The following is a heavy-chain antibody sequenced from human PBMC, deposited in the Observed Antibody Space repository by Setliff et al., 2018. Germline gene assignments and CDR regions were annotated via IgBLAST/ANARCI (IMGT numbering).Heavy chain of an antibody. CDR3: SSYLVS. J-gene: IGHJ4*02. CDR2: IDHASSNI. CDR1: GFAFSNYG. Sequence: GGSLRLSCLASGFAFSNYGMNWVRQAPGKGLEWLSFIDHASSNIQYADSVRGRFTVSRDNARNLLYLQMNSLRVDDTAVYYCSSYLVSWGQGALVTVSS. V-gene: IGHV3-48*04. D-gene: IGHD2-21*01.